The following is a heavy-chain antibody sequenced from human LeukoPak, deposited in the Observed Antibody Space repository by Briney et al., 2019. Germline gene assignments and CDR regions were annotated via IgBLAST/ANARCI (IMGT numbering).Heavy chain of an antibody. V-gene: IGHV3-23*01. D-gene: IGHD3-10*01. CDR1: GFTFSSYG. CDR3: AIYGSGSYYNGGYFDY. Sequence: PGGSLRLSCAASGFTFSSYGMHWVRQAPGKGLEWVSAISGSGGSTYYADSVKGRFTISRDNSKNTLYLQMNSLRAEDTAVYYCAIYGSGSYYNGGYFDYWGQGTLVTVSS. J-gene: IGHJ4*02. CDR2: ISGSGGST.